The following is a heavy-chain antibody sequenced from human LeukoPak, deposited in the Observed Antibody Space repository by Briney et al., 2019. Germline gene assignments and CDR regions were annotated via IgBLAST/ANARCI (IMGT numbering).Heavy chain of an antibody. CDR2: INPNSGGT. J-gene: IGHJ3*02. CDR1: GYTFTAYY. D-gene: IGHD3-22*01. V-gene: IGHV1-2*02. Sequence: ASVKVSCTASGYTFTAYYMHWVRQAPGQGLEWIGWINPNSGGTNYDQKFQCRVTMTRDTSISTAYMELSRLRSDEKAVYYCARDYYDSSGFGAFDIWGQGTMVTVSS. CDR3: ARDYYDSSGFGAFDI.